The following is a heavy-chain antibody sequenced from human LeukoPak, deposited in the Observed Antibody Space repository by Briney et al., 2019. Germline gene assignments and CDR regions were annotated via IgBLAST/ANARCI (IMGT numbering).Heavy chain of an antibody. CDR1: GGSFSGYY. V-gene: IGHV4-34*01. D-gene: IGHD3-22*01. CDR2: INHSGST. CDR3: ARVDSVPGLSHMSGYYLLDY. Sequence: SETLSLTCAVHGGSFSGYYWSWIRQPPGKGLEWIGEINHSGSTNYNPSLKSRVTISVDTSKNQFSLKLSSVTAAHTAVYYFARVDSVPGLSHMSGYYLLDYWGQGTLGTVSS. J-gene: IGHJ4*02.